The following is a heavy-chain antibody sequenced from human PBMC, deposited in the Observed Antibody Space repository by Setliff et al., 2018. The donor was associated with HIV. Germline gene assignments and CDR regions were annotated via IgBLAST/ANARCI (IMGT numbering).Heavy chain of an antibody. CDR1: RGTFSSYG. Sequence: SVKVSCKASRGTFSSYGFNWVRQAPGQGLEWMGGIIPILGIANYAQKFKGRVTITEDTSTDPAYMELSSLRSEDTAVYYCATGPSEGWGRRGYFDLWGRGTLVTVSS. CDR3: ATGPSEGWGRRGYFDL. CDR2: IIPILGIA. V-gene: IGHV1-69*10. D-gene: IGHD7-27*01. J-gene: IGHJ2*01.